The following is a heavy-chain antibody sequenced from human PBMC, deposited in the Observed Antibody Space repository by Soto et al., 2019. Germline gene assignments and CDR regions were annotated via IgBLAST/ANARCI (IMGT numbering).Heavy chain of an antibody. V-gene: IGHV1-18*01. Sequence: QVQLVQSAGEVKKPGASVKVSCKASGYTFIRYGITWVRQAPGQGLEWMGWISPYNDYTIYAQKLQGRVTMTTDTSTRTVYRDLRSLKSDDTAVYYCARGSYYDNTWGKLSHYGLDVWGQGTSVTVPS. J-gene: IGHJ6*02. D-gene: IGHD3-16*01. CDR1: GYTFIRYG. CDR3: ARGSYYDNTWGKLSHYGLDV. CDR2: ISPYNDYT.